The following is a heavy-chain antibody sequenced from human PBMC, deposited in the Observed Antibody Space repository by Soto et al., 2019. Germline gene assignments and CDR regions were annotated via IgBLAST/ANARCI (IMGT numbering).Heavy chain of an antibody. CDR1: GFTFGDYG. J-gene: IGHJ3*01. CDR2: ISGSGNQI. D-gene: IGHD1-1*01. Sequence: VQLSQSGGGLVQRGGSLRLSCEGSGFTFGDYGINWVRQAPGKGLEWVSGISGSGNQIDYSASVEGRFTISRDNSKNTGFLQMNGLSAGDTAVYFCAKNQDWTRPDPGAFDVWGQGTMVTVSS. CDR3: AKNQDWTRPDPGAFDV. V-gene: IGHV3-23*01.